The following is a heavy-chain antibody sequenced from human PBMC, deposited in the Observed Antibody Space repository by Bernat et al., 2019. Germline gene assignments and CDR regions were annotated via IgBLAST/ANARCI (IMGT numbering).Heavy chain of an antibody. V-gene: IGHV3-15*07. J-gene: IGHJ4*02. CDR1: GFTFSKAW. CDR3: TTEGITMVSSGYDY. Sequence: EVQLVESGGGLVKPGGSLRLSCAASGFTFSKAWMNWVRQAPGKGLEWVGRIRAKTDGGTTDYAAPVKGRFTISRDDSKNTLYLQMNSLKTEDTALYYCTTEGITMVSSGYDYWGQGTLVTVSS. D-gene: IGHD3-10*01. CDR2: IRAKTDGGTT.